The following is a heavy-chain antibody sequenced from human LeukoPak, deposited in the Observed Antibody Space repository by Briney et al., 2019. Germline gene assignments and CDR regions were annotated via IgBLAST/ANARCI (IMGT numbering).Heavy chain of an antibody. D-gene: IGHD3-3*01. V-gene: IGHV4-30-4*01. CDR3: ARVEWNGAYGIPFDY. Sequence: SQTLSLTCTVSGGSISSGDYYWSWIRQPPGKGLEWIGYIYYSGSTYYNPSLKSRVTISVDTSKNQFSLKLSSVTAADTAVYYCARVEWNGAYGIPFDYWGQGTLVTVSS. CDR1: GGSISSGDYY. CDR2: IYYSGST. J-gene: IGHJ4*02.